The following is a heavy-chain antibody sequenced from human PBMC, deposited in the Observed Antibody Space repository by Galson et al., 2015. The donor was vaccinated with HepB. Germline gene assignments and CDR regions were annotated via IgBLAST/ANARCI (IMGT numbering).Heavy chain of an antibody. V-gene: IGHV3-33*06. J-gene: IGHJ6*02. CDR2: TWYDGSNK. Sequence: SLRLSCAASGFSFRTYAMHWVRQAPGRGLEWVAFTWYDGSNKYYADSVKGRFTISRDNSKNTLYLQMNSLRSEDTAVYYCAKEGWTSMTCYEGSPYSALDVWGQGTPVTVS. D-gene: IGHD3-22*01. CDR1: GFSFRTYA. CDR3: AKEGWTSMTCYEGSPYSALDV.